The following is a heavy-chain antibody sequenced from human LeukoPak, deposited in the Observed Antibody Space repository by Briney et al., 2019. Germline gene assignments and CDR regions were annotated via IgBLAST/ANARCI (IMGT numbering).Heavy chain of an antibody. J-gene: IGHJ5*02. CDR3: ARVAVEMASWFDP. Sequence: ASVTVSCKASGYTFTGYHMHWVRQAPGQGLEWMGWINPNNGDTNYAQKFQGGVTMTRDTSISTVYVELSRLRSDDTAVYYCARVAVEMASWFDPWGQGTLVTVSS. D-gene: IGHD5-24*01. CDR2: INPNNGDT. CDR1: GYTFTGYH. V-gene: IGHV1-2*02.